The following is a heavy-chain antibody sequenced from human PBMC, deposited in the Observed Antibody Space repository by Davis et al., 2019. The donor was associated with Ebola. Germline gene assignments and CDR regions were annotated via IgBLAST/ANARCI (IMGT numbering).Heavy chain of an antibody. CDR1: GGSISSYY. Sequence: PSETLSLTCTVSGGSISSYYWSWIRQPPGKGLEWIGYIYYSGSTNYNPSLKSRVTISVDTSKNQFSLKLSSVTAADTAVYYCARVGGWEPSPIDYWGQGTLVTVSS. CDR3: ARVGGWEPSPIDY. J-gene: IGHJ4*02. V-gene: IGHV4-59*01. CDR2: IYYSGST. D-gene: IGHD1-26*01.